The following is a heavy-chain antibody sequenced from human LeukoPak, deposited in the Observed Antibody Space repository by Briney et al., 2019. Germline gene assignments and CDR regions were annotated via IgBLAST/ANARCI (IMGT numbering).Heavy chain of an antibody. Sequence: ASVKVSCKASGYTRTGYYMHLVRQATGQGLEWMGWINPNSGGTNYAQKFQGRVTMTRDTSISTAYMELSRLRSDDTAVYYCTRDGRNNWNSHWFDPWGQGTLVTVSS. J-gene: IGHJ5*02. V-gene: IGHV1-2*02. CDR2: INPNSGGT. CDR3: TRDGRNNWNSHWFDP. CDR1: GYTRTGYY. D-gene: IGHD1-7*01.